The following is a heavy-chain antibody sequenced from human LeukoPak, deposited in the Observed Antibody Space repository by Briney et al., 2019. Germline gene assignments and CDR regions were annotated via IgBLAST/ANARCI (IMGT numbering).Heavy chain of an antibody. J-gene: IGHJ4*02. D-gene: IGHD5-12*01. CDR3: ARRYGGYGD. V-gene: IGHV4-39*01. Sequence: SETLSLTCTVSGGSISSSSYYWGWIRQPPGKGLEWIGSIYYSGSTYYNPSLKSRVTISVDTSKNQFSLKLRSVTAADTAVYYCARRYGGYGDRGQGTLVTVSS. CDR2: IYYSGST. CDR1: GGSISSSSYY.